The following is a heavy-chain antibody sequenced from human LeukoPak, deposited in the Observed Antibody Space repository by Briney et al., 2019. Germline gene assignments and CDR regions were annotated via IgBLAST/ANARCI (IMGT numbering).Heavy chain of an antibody. J-gene: IGHJ5*02. V-gene: IGHV4-34*01. D-gene: IGHD3-16*02. CDR2: INHSGST. CDR1: GGSFSGYY. Sequence: SETLSLTCAVYGGSFSGYYWSWIRQPPGKGLEWIGEINHSGSTNYNPSLKSRVTISVDTSKNQFSLKLSSVTAADTAAYYCAGRTMITFGGVIVRRRGWFDPWGQGTLVTVSS. CDR3: AGRTMITFGGVIVRRRGWFDP.